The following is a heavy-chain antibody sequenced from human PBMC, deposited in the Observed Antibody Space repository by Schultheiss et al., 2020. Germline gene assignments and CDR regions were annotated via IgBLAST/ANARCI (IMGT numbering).Heavy chain of an antibody. D-gene: IGHD4-17*01. CDR3: ARVRGDGDYDGWFDP. V-gene: IGHV4-34*01. CDR1: GGSFSGYY. CDR2: INHSGST. Sequence: GSLRLSCAVYGGSFSGYYWSWIRQPPGKGLEWIGEINHSGSTNYNPSLKSRVTISVDTSKNQFSLKLSSVTAADTAVYYCARVRGDGDYDGWFDPWGQGTLVTVSS. J-gene: IGHJ5*02.